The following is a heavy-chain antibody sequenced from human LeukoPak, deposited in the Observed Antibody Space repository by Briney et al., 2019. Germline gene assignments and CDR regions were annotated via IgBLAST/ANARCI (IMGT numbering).Heavy chain of an antibody. CDR3: ARPLITMVRSPGY. CDR1: GFTFSSYA. CDR2: ISGSGGST. D-gene: IGHD3-10*01. Sequence: GGSLRLSCAASGFTFSSYAMGWVRQAPGKGLEWVSAISGSGGSTYYADSVKGRFTISRDNSKNTLYLQMNSLRAEDTAVYYCARPLITMVRSPGYWGQGTLVTVSS. V-gene: IGHV3-23*01. J-gene: IGHJ4*02.